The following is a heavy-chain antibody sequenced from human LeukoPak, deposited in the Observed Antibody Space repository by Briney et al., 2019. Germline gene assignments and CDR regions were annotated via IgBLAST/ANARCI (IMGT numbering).Heavy chain of an antibody. D-gene: IGHD6-6*01. Sequence: SETLSLTCTVSGGSISSGYYYWSWIRQPPGKGLEWIGYIYHSGSTYYNPSLKSRVTISVDRSKNQFPLKLSSMTAADTAVYFCARVEYISSPAHFDSWGQGTLVTVSS. V-gene: IGHV4-30-2*01. CDR3: ARVEYISSPAHFDS. CDR1: GGSISSGYYY. CDR2: IYHSGST. J-gene: IGHJ4*02.